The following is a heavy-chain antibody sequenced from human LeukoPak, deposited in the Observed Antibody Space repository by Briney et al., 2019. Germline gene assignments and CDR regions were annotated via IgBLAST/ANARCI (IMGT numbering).Heavy chain of an antibody. J-gene: IGHJ6*03. V-gene: IGHV1-8*01. CDR3: AKDRVWFGTRYSYMDV. CDR1: GYTFTSYD. D-gene: IGHD3-10*01. CDR2: MNPNSGNT. Sequence: ASVKVSCKASGYTFTSYDINWVRQATGQGLEWMGWMNPNSGNTGYAQNFQGRVTMTRNTSISTVYMELSSLRSEDTAVYYCAKDRVWFGTRYSYMDVWGKGTTVTVSS.